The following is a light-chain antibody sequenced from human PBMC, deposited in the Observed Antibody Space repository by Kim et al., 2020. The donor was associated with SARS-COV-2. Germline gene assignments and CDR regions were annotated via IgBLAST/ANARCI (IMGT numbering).Light chain of an antibody. V-gene: IGLV3-19*01. CDR2: GKN. J-gene: IGLJ2*01. CDR1: SLRSYY. Sequence: VALGQTGRITCQGDSLRSYYATWDQQKPGQAPIVVIYGKNNRPSGIPDRFSGSSSGDTASLTITGTQAGDEADYYCNSRGSNDNVLFGGGTQLTVL. CDR3: NSRGSNDNVL.